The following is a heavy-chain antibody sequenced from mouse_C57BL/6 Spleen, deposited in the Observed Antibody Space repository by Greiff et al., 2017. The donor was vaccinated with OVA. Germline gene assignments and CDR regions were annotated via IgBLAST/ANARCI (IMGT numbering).Heavy chain of an antibody. CDR1: GYSFTGYY. D-gene: IGHD3-2*02. CDR3: ARGVVDSSGRVFDY. V-gene: IGHV1-42*01. Sequence: VQLQQSGPELVKPGASVKISCKASGYSFTGYYMNWVKQSPEKSLEWIGEINPSTGGTTYNQKFKAKATLTVDKSSSTAYMQLKSLTSEDSAVYYCARGVVDSSGRVFDYWGQGTTLTVSS. CDR2: INPSTGGT. J-gene: IGHJ2*01.